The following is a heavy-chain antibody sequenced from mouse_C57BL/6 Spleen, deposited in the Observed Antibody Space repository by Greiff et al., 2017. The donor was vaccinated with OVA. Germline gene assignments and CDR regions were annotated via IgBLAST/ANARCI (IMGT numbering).Heavy chain of an antibody. CDR3: ARGTIYYDYDWYFDV. D-gene: IGHD2-4*01. CDR2: IWSGGST. J-gene: IGHJ1*03. CDR1: GFSLTSYG. Sequence: QVQLKESGPGLVQPSQSLSITCTVSGFSLTSYGVHWVRQSPGKGLEWLGVIWSGGSTDYNAAFISRLSISKDNSKSQVFFKMNSLQADDTAIYYCARGTIYYDYDWYFDVWGTGTTVTVSS. V-gene: IGHV2-2*01.